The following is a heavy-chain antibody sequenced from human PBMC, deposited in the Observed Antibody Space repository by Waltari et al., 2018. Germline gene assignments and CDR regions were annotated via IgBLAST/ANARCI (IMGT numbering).Heavy chain of an antibody. CDR1: GYSISSGYY. CDR3: ARTVPYRSSSGGYFDY. V-gene: IGHV4-38-2*01. D-gene: IGHD6-6*01. Sequence: QVQLQESGPGLVKPSETLSLTCAVSGYSISSGYYWGWIRQPPGKGLEWIGSIYHSGSTDYNPSLKSRVTISVDTSKNQFSLKLSSVTAADTAVYYCARTVPYRSSSGGYFDYWGQGTLVTVSS. CDR2: IYHSGST. J-gene: IGHJ4*02.